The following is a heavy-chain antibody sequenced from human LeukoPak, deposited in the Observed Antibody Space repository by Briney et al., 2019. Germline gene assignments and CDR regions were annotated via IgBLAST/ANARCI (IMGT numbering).Heavy chain of an antibody. CDR3: ARDRGSSGWYRDFDY. Sequence: SETLSLTCTVSGGPISSYYWSWIRQPPGKGLEWIGYIYYSGSTNYNPSLKGRVTISVDTSKNQFSLKLSSVTAADTAVYYCARDRGSSGWYRDFDYWGQGTLVTVSS. CDR1: GGPISSYY. D-gene: IGHD6-19*01. J-gene: IGHJ4*02. CDR2: IYYSGST. V-gene: IGHV4-59*01.